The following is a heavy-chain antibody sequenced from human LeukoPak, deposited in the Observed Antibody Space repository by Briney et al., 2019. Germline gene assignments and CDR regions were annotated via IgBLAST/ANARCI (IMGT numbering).Heavy chain of an antibody. CDR3: AKDRVTIFGVVTTPFDY. CDR1: GVTFSSYA. J-gene: IGHJ4*02. CDR2: ISGSGGST. Sequence: PGGSLRLSCAASGVTFSSYAMSWVRQAPGKGLEWVSAISGSGGSTYYADSVKGRFTISRDNSKNTLYLQMNSLRAEDTAVYYCAKDRVTIFGVVTTPFDYWGQGTLVTVSS. D-gene: IGHD3-3*01. V-gene: IGHV3-23*01.